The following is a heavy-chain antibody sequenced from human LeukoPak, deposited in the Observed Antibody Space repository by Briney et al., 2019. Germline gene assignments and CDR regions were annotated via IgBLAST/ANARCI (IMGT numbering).Heavy chain of an antibody. CDR1: GFPFSQYG. J-gene: IGHJ4*02. V-gene: IGHV3-30*02. Sequence: GGSLRLSCSTSGFPFSQYGMHWVRQAPGKGLEWVSFIRNDGSYISYKDSVKGRFTVSRDNSKKTLYLQMNSLRADDTALYFCAKGAFAYGRLDYWGQGALVIISS. CDR2: IRNDGSYI. CDR3: AKGAFAYGRLDY. D-gene: IGHD1-26*01.